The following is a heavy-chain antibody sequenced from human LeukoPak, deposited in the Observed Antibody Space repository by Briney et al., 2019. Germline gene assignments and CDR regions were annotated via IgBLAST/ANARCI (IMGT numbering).Heavy chain of an antibody. Sequence: SETLSLTCTVSGGYWGWIRQPPGEGLEWIGSIYYSGTTYYNPSLKSRVTISVDTSKNQFSLKLSSVTAADTAVYYCARTDLDCSSTSCLGAFDIWGQGTMVTVSS. CDR2: IYYSGTT. CDR1: GGY. CDR3: ARTDLDCSSTSCLGAFDI. J-gene: IGHJ3*02. V-gene: IGHV4-39*01. D-gene: IGHD2-2*01.